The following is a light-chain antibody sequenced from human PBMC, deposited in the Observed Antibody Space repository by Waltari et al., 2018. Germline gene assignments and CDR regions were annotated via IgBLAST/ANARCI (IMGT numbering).Light chain of an antibody. CDR3: LLSYSLARLWV. Sequence: FQQKACQAPRALIYETSNRSSWTPARFSGSLLGGKAALTLSGAQPEDEAEYHCLLSYSLARLWVFGGGTRLTVL. CDR2: ETS. J-gene: IGLJ3*02. V-gene: IGLV7-46*01.